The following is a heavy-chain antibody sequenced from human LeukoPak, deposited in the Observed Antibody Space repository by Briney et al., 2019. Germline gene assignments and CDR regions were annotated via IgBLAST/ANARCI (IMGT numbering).Heavy chain of an antibody. V-gene: IGHV4-38-2*02. Sequence: PSETLSLTCTVSGYSISSGYYWGWIRQPPGKGLEWIGSIYHSGSTYYNPSLKSRVTISVDTSKNQFSLKLSSVTAADTAVYYCARDNIVVVAATKAYYFDYWGQGTLVTVSS. CDR3: ARDNIVVVAATKAYYFDY. CDR1: GYSISSGYY. J-gene: IGHJ4*02. CDR2: IYHSGST. D-gene: IGHD2-15*01.